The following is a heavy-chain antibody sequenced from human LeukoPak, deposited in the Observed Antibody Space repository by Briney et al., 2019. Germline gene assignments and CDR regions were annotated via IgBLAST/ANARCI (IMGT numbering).Heavy chain of an antibody. V-gene: IGHV4-39*07. J-gene: IGHJ4*02. CDR3: ARVRGDYGGSDY. D-gene: IGHD4-17*01. Sequence: PSETLSLTCTVSGGSISSGGYYWSWIRQPPGKGLEWIGEINHSGSTNYNPSLKSRVTISVDTSKNQFSLKLSSVTAADTAVYYCARVRGDYGGSDYWGQGTLVTVSS. CDR1: GGSISSGGYY. CDR2: INHSGST.